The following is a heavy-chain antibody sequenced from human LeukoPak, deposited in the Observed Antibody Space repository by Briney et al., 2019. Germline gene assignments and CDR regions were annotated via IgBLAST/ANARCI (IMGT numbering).Heavy chain of an antibody. D-gene: IGHD5/OR15-5a*01. J-gene: IGHJ5*02. CDR2: TNPHSGAT. Sequence: ASVKVSCKASGYGFRDVYFNGGRQAPGQGREWMGWTNPHSGATNYAQRFQGRVSMDASFDTAYMELSRLTSDDTAVYYCATSSSVTHTGDPWGQGTLVTVSS. V-gene: IGHV1-2*02. CDR1: GYGFRDVY. CDR3: ATSSSVTHTGDP.